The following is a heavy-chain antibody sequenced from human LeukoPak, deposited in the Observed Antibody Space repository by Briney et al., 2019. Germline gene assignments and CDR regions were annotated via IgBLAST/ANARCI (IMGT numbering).Heavy chain of an antibody. J-gene: IGHJ4*02. D-gene: IGHD3-22*01. CDR1: GFTFSSYS. V-gene: IGHV3-48*01. CDR2: ISSSSTI. Sequence: GGSLRLSCAASGFTFSSYSMNWVRQAPGKGLEWVSYISSSSTIYYADSVKGRFTISRDNAKNSLYLQMNSLRAEDTAVYYCARVGDYDSSGYYYDFDYWGQGTLVTVSS. CDR3: ARVGDYDSSGYYYDFDY.